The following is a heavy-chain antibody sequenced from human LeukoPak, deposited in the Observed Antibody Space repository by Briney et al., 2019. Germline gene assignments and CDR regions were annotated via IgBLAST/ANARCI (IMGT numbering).Heavy chain of an antibody. D-gene: IGHD3-10*01. J-gene: IGHJ4*02. CDR2: IGTAGDT. CDR3: ARGAYYYGSGYTGFDY. Sequence: GGSLRLSCAASGFTFSSYDMHWVRQATGKGLEWVSAIGTAGDTYYPGSVKCRFTISRENAKNSLYLQMNSLRAGDTAVYYCARGAYYYGSGYTGFDYWGQGTLVTVSS. CDR1: GFTFSSYD. V-gene: IGHV3-13*01.